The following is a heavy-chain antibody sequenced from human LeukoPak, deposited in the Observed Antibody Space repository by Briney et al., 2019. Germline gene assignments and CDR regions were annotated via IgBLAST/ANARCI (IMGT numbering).Heavy chain of an antibody. V-gene: IGHV3-48*01. CDR2: ISSFSGTI. D-gene: IGHD3-16*01. J-gene: IGHJ4*02. Sequence: GGSLRLSCAASGFTFSAYSMNWVRQAPGKGLEWVSYISSFSGTINYADSVKGRFTISRDNAKNSLYLQMNSLRAEDTAVYYCARDQGGVGYWGQGTLVTVSS. CDR3: ARDQGGVGY. CDR1: GFTFSAYS.